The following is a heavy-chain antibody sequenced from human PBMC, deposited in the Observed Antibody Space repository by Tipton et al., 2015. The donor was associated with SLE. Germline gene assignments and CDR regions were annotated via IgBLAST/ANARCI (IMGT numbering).Heavy chain of an antibody. J-gene: IGHJ5*02. CDR2: IYKGGNI. D-gene: IGHD3-9*01. CDR3: ARGGDFDPRDGWFDP. CDR1: GGSISSYF. Sequence: TLSLTCTVSGGSISSYFWSWIRQSPGRGLEWIGYIYKGGNINYNPSLESRVTISVDTSKNQFSLKLSSVTAADTAVYYCARGGDFDPRDGWFDPWGQGTLVTVSS. V-gene: IGHV4-4*09.